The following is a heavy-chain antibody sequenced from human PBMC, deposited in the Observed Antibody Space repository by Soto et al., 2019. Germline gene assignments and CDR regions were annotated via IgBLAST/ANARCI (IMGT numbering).Heavy chain of an antibody. CDR1: GGSFRGYY. J-gene: IGHJ6*03. Sequence: SETLSLTCAVYGGSFRGYYWSWIRQPPGKGLEWIGEINHSGSTNYNPSLKSRVTISVDTSKNQFSLKLSSVTAADTAVYYCARALYGSGSYYNVYYYYYMDVWGKGTTVTVSS. V-gene: IGHV4-34*01. D-gene: IGHD3-10*01. CDR2: INHSGST. CDR3: ARALYGSGSYYNVYYYYYMDV.